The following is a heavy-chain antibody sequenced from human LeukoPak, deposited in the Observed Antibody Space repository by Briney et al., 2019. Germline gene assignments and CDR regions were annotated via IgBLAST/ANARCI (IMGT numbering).Heavy chain of an antibody. CDR2: INPNSGGT. D-gene: IGHD6-19*01. V-gene: IGHV1-2*02. CDR1: GYTFTGYY. J-gene: IGHJ6*03. Sequence: ASVKVSCKASGYTFTGYYMHWVRQAPGQGLEWMGWINPNSGGTNYAQKFQGRVTMTRDTSISTAYMELSRLRSDDTAVYYCARDRIAVAARYYYYYYMDVWGKGTTVTVSS. CDR3: ARDRIAVAARYYYYYYMDV.